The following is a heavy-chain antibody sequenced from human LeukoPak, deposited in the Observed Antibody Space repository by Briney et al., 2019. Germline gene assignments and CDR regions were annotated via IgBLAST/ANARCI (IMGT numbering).Heavy chain of an antibody. CDR3: ARGEMTYAFDI. CDR1: GFTFSSYW. Sequence: PGGSLRPSCAASGFTFSSYWMHWVRQAPGMGLVWVSHIYRDVSNTNYADSVKGRFTISRDNAKNTLYLQMNSLRAEDTAVYYCARGEMTYAFDIWGQGTMVTVSS. D-gene: IGHD5-24*01. CDR2: IYRDVSNT. J-gene: IGHJ3*02. V-gene: IGHV3-74*01.